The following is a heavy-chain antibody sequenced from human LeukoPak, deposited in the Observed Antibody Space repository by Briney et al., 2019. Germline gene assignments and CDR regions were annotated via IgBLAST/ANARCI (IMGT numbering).Heavy chain of an antibody. Sequence: GGSLRLSCAASGFTFSSYSMNWVRQAPGKGLEWVSYISSSSSTIYYADSAKGRFTISRDNAKNSLYLQMNSLRAEDTAVYYCASPPLRGYSGYEDYWGQGTLVTVSS. V-gene: IGHV3-48*01. CDR1: GFTFSSYS. CDR3: ASPPLRGYSGYEDY. CDR2: ISSSSSTI. D-gene: IGHD5-12*01. J-gene: IGHJ4*02.